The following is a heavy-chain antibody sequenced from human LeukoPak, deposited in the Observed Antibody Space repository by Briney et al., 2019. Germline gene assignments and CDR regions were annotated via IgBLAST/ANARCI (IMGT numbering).Heavy chain of an antibody. J-gene: IGHJ4*02. CDR2: INPNSGGT. V-gene: IGHV1-2*02. CDR3: ARVPGYCSSTSCLNFDY. CDR1: GYTFTGYY. D-gene: IGHD2-2*01. Sequence: ASVKVSCKASGYTFTGYYMHWVRQAPGQGLEWMGWINPNSGGTNYAQKFQGRVTMTRDTSISTAYMELSRLRSDDTVVYYCARVPGYCSSTSCLNFDYWGQGTLVTVSS.